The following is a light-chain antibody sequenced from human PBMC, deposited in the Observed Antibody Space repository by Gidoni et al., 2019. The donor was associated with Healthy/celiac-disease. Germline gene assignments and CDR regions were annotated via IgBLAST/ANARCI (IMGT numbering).Light chain of an antibody. Sequence: DIHMTQSPSALYASVGDRVTITCRASQGISNYLAWYQQQLGNVPKLLIYAAFTLQSGVPSRFSGSGYGTDFTLPISSLQPEDVATYYCQKYNSAPRTFGQGTKVEIK. CDR3: QKYNSAPRT. CDR2: AAF. V-gene: IGKV1-27*01. J-gene: IGKJ1*01. CDR1: QGISNY.